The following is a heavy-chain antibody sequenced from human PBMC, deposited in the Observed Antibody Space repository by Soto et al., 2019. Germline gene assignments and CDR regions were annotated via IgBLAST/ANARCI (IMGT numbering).Heavy chain of an antibody. V-gene: IGHV4-59*01. CDR2: VYYSGST. D-gene: IGHD3-22*01. J-gene: IGHJ3*02. Sequence: PSQTLSLTCTVSGASISSCYWSWIRQSPGKGLEWMGYVYYSGSTKYNPCLQSRVTISVDKSKNLFCLKVNSVTAADTALYYCARGYYDSNGQSNTFDIWGQGTLVTVSS. CDR3: ARGYYDSNGQSNTFDI. CDR1: GASISSCY.